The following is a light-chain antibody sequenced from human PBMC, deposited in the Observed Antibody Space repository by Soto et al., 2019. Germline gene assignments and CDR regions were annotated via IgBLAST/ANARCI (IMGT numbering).Light chain of an antibody. CDR2: GAS. Sequence: EIVLPQSPGTLSLSPGARATLSCRASRSVSSSYLAWYQQRAGQAPRLLIYGASSRATGIPDRFSGSGSGTDFTLTISRLEAEDSAVYYGEEYGRSPQTVGQGTKVEIK. V-gene: IGKV3-20*01. J-gene: IGKJ1*01. CDR1: RSVSSSY. CDR3: EEYGRSPQT.